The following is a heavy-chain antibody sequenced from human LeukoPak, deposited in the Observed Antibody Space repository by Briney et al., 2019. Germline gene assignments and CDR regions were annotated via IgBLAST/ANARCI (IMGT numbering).Heavy chain of an antibody. CDR3: ARVAVSRSSDGNYMDV. CDR2: IYYSGST. CDR1: GGSISSYY. J-gene: IGHJ6*03. V-gene: IGHV4-59*01. Sequence: SETLSLTCTVSGGSISSYYWSWIRQPPGKGLEWIGYIYYSGSTNYSPSLKSRVTISVDTSKNQFSLKLSSVTAADTAVYYCARVAVSRSSDGNYMDVWGKGTTVTVSS. D-gene: IGHD6-6*01.